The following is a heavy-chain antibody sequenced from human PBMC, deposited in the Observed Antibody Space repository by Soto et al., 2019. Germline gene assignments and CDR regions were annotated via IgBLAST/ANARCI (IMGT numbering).Heavy chain of an antibody. V-gene: IGHV4-39*01. J-gene: IGHJ4*02. Sequence: SETLSLTCTFSGGSISSSTYYWGWIRQPPGKGLEWIGSINYSGNTYYNPSLKSRVTMSVDTSRNQFSLKLNSVTAADTAVYYCATRLSGSYSDYWGQG. D-gene: IGHD1-26*01. CDR2: INYSGNT. CDR1: GGSISSSTYY. CDR3: ATRLSGSYSDY.